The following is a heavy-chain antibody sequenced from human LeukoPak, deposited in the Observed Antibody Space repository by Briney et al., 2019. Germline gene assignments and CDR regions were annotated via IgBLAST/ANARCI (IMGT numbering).Heavy chain of an antibody. V-gene: IGHV4-34*01. J-gene: IGHJ4*02. CDR3: ASRRRGVAGIDY. CDR2: INHSGST. CDR1: GFTVSSSY. D-gene: IGHD6-19*01. Sequence: GSLRLSCAASGFTVSSSYMSWIRQPPGKGLEWIGEINHSGSTNYNPSLKSRVTISVDTSKNQFSLKLSSVTAADTAVYYCASRRRGVAGIDYWGQGTLVTVSS.